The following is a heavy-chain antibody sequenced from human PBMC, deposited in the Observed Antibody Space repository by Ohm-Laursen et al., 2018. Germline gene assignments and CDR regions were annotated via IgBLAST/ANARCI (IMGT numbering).Heavy chain of an antibody. Sequence: GTLSLTCAVYGGSFSGYYWSWIRQPPGKGLEWIGEINHSGSTNYNPSLKSRVTISVDTSKNQFSLKLSSVTAADTAVYYCARGPSYGWRYFDYWGQGTLVTVSS. V-gene: IGHV4-34*01. J-gene: IGHJ4*02. CDR2: INHSGST. D-gene: IGHD5-18*01. CDR1: GGSFSGYY. CDR3: ARGPSYGWRYFDY.